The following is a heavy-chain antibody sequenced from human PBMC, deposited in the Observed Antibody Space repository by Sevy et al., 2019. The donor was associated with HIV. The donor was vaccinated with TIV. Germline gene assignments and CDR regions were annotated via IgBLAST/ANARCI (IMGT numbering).Heavy chain of an antibody. CDR1: GFTFSTYA. V-gene: IGHV3-23*01. Sequence: GGSLRLSCAASGFTFSTYAMSWVRQAPGKGLEWVSGISGSGISIYYAGSVKGRFTISRDNSKNTLSLQMDSLRAEDTAIYYCAKELPGYQYDSSGNLDTWGQGRLVTVSS. CDR2: ISGSGISI. CDR3: AKELPGYQYDSSGNLDT. D-gene: IGHD6-19*01. J-gene: IGHJ5*02.